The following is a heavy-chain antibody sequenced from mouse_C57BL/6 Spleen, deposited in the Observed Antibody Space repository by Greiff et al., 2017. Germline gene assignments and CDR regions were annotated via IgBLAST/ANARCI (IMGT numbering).Heavy chain of an antibody. CDR1: GFTFSDYY. J-gene: IGHJ2*01. V-gene: IGHV5-16*01. CDR3: ARGEGSGSSLDYFDY. CDR2: INYDGSST. Sequence: DVMLVESEGGLVQPGSSMKLSCTASGFTFSDYYMAWVRQVPEKGLEWVANINYDGSSTYYLDSLKSRFIISRDNAKNILYLQMSRLKSEDTATYYCARGEGSGSSLDYFDYWGQGTTLTVSS. D-gene: IGHD1-1*01.